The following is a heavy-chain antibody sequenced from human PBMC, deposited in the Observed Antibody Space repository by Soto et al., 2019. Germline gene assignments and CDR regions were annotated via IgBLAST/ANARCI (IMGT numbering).Heavy chain of an antibody. V-gene: IGHV1-46*01. CDR1: GYTFTSYY. J-gene: IGHJ4*02. CDR3: ASYYDFWSGYYAFIY. CDR2: INPSGGST. Sequence: ASVKVSCKASGYTFTSYYMHWVRQAPGQGLEWMGIINPSGGSTSYAQKFQGRVTMTRDTSTSTVYMELSSLRSEDTAVYYCASYYDFWSGYYAFIYWGQGTLVTVSS. D-gene: IGHD3-3*01.